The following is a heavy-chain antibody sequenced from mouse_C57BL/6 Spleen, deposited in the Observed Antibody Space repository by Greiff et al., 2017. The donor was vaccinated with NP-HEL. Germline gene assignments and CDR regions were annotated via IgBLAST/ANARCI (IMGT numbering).Heavy chain of an antibody. CDR1: GYTFTSYW. J-gene: IGHJ3*01. D-gene: IGHD2-3*01. CDR3: AREEYDGAY. CDR2: IHPNSGST. V-gene: IGHV1-64*01. Sequence: VQLQQPGAELVKPGASVKLSCKASGYTFTSYWMHWVKQRPGQGLEWIGMIHPNSGSTNYNEKFKSKATLTVDKSSSTAYMQLSSLTSEYAAVYYCAREEYDGAYWGQGTLVTVSA.